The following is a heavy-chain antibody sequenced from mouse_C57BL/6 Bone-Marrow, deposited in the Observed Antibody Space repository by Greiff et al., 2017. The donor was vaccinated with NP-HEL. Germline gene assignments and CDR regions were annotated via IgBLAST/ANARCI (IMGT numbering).Heavy chain of an antibody. CDR3: AAYDSYYYAMDY. D-gene: IGHD2-12*01. V-gene: IGHV1-74*01. CDR2: IHPSDSDT. Sequence: QVQLQQPGAELVKPGASVKVSCKASGYTFTSYWMHWVKQRPGQGLEWIGRIHPSDSDTNYNQKFKGKATLTVDKSSSTAYMQLSRLTSEDSAVYYCAAYDSYYYAMDYWGQGTSVTVSS. J-gene: IGHJ4*01. CDR1: GYTFTSYW.